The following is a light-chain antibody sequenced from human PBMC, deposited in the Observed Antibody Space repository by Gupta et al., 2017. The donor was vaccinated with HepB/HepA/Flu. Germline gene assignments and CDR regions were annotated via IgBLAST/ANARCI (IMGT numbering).Light chain of an antibody. CDR1: SSNVGRYN. J-gene: IGLJ1*01. Sequence: VLTQPPSASGTPEQRVAISCSGSSSNVGRYNVSWSLQLPGTAPKLLIYNDDRRPSGVPDRFSGAKSGTSASLAISGLWSEDEADYYCAAWDNSQSAYVFGTGTWVTVL. CDR2: NDD. CDR3: AAWDNSQSAYV. V-gene: IGLV1-47*02.